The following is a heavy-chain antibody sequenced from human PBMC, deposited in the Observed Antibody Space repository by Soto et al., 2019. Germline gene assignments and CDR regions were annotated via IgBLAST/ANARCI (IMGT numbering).Heavy chain of an antibody. V-gene: IGHV3-21*01. J-gene: IGHJ6*03. CDR3: AREIRTYYYYYMDV. CDR1: GFTFSSYS. Sequence: EVQLVESGGGLVKPGGSLRLSCAASGFTFSSYSMNWVRQAPGKGLEWVSSISSSSSYIYYADSVKGRFTISRDNAKNSLYLQMNSLSAEDTAVYYCAREIRTYYYYYMDVWGKGTTVTVSS. CDR2: ISSSSSYI.